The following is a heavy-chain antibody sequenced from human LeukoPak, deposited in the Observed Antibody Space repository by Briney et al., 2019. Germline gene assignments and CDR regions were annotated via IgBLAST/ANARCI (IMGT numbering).Heavy chain of an antibody. J-gene: IGHJ4*02. D-gene: IGHD1-26*01. CDR3: AKTQWKVGATDYFDY. CDR2: INDNGGQR. CDR1: GFAFNNYA. Sequence: PGGSLRLSCAASGFAFNNYAMTWVRQAPRKGLEWVSNINDNGGQRHYADSVKGRFTISRDNSKNMMFLQMDSLRAEDTAVYYCAKTQWKVGATDYFDYWGQGILVTVSS. V-gene: IGHV3-23*01.